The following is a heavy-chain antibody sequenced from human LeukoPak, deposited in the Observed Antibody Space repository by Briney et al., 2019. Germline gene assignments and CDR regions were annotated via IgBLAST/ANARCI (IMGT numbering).Heavy chain of an antibody. D-gene: IGHD5-18*01. CDR3: ARDVDTAMVTEMMIDY. CDR1: GYTFTSYG. J-gene: IGHJ4*02. CDR2: ISAYNGNT. Sequence: ASVKVSCKASGYTFTSYGISWVRQAPGQGLEWMGWISAYNGNTNYAQKLQGRVTMTTDTSTSTAYMELRSLRSDDTAVYYCARDVDTAMVTEMMIDYWGQGTLVTVSS. V-gene: IGHV1-18*01.